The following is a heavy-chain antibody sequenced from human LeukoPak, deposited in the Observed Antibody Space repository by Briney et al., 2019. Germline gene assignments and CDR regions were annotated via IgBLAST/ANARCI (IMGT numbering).Heavy chain of an antibody. CDR3: ARDSGQLSRFYFDK. V-gene: IGHV1-2*02. CDR1: GYTFTGYY. D-gene: IGHD3-3*01. CDR2: INPNSGGT. Sequence: GASVKVSCKASGYTFTGYYMHWVRQAPGQGLEWMGWINPNSGGTNYAQKFQGRVTMTRDTSISTAYMELSRLRSDDTAVYYCARDSGQLSRFYFDKWGQGTLVIVSS. J-gene: IGHJ4*02.